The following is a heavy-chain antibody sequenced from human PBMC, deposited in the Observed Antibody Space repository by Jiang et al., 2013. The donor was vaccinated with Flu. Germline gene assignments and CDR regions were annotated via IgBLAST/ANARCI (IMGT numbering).Heavy chain of an antibody. CDR3: ARPAAEGADAFDI. D-gene: IGHD3-16*01. CDR2: SILVTLIP. V-gene: IGHV5-51*01. Sequence: PGKGPGVDGGSSILVTLIPETSPSFQGQVTISADKSISTAYLQWSSLKASDTAMYYCARPAAEGADAFDIWGQGTMVTVSS. J-gene: IGHJ3*02.